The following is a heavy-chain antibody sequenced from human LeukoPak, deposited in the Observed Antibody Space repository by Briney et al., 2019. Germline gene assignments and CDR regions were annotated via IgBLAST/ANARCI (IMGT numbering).Heavy chain of an antibody. CDR3: ARGRVDSSSFYPAFNY. CDR1: GGSFSGYY. J-gene: IGHJ4*02. D-gene: IGHD6-13*01. CDR2: INHSGST. V-gene: IGHV4-34*01. Sequence: PSETLSLTCAVYGGSFSGYYWSWIRQPPGKGLEWIGEINHSGSTNYNPSLKSRVTISVDTSKNQFSLKLSSVTAADTAVYYCARGRVDSSSFYPAFNYWGQGTLVTVSS.